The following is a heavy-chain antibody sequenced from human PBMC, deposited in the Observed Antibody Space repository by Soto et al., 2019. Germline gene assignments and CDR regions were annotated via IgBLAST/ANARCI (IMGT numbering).Heavy chain of an antibody. CDR3: VRVGRLGGY. V-gene: IGHV3-7*03. CDR2: IKEDGSRK. J-gene: IGHJ4*02. D-gene: IGHD3-16*01. Sequence: LRLSCTASGFTFSSYWMSWVRQAPGKGLGWVANIKEDGSRKYYVDSVKGRFSISRDNARNSLYLQMNSLRVEDTAVYYCVRVGRLGGYWGQGALVTVSS. CDR1: GFTFSSYW.